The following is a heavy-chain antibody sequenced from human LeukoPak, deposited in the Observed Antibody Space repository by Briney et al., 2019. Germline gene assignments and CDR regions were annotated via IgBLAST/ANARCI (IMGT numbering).Heavy chain of an antibody. CDR3: ASDIAAAGNDAFDI. CDR1: GGSFSGYY. CDR2: INHSGST. D-gene: IGHD6-13*01. V-gene: IGHV4-34*01. J-gene: IGHJ3*02. Sequence: SETLSLTCAVYGGSFSGYYWSWIRQPPGKGPEWIGEINHSGSTNYNPSLKSRVTISVDTSKNQFSLKLSSVTAADTAVYYCASDIAAAGNDAFDIWGQGTMVTVSS.